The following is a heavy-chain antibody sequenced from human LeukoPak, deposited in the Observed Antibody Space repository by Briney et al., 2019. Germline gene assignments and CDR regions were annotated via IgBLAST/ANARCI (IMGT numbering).Heavy chain of an antibody. V-gene: IGHV3-48*03. CDR2: ISSSGSTI. D-gene: IGHD3-10*01. CDR3: TRDWWFGLNAFDI. CDR1: GFTFSSYE. Sequence: PGGSLRLSCAASGFTFSSYEMNWVRQAPGKGLEWVSYISSSGSTIYYADSVKGRFTISRDNAKNSLYLQMNSLRAEDTAVFYCTRDWWFGLNAFDIWGQGTMVTVSS. J-gene: IGHJ3*02.